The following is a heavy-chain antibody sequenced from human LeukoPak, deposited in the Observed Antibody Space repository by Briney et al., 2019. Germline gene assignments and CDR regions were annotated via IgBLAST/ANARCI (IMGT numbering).Heavy chain of an antibody. J-gene: IGHJ4*02. CDR1: GGSISSGDYY. D-gene: IGHD6-13*01. CDR3: ARMYSSSWYDY. CDR2: IYYSGST. V-gene: IGHV4-30-4*08. Sequence: SETQSLTCTVSGGSISSGDYYWSWIRQPPGKGLEWIGYIYYSGSTYYNPALKSRVNISVDTSKNQFSLKLSSVTAADTAVYYCARMYSSSWYDYWGQGTLVTVSS.